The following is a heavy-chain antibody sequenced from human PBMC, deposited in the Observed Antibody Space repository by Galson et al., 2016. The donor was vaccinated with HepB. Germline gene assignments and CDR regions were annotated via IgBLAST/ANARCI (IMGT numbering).Heavy chain of an antibody. CDR3: ASIMVRGVHSP. Sequence: SLRLSCAGSGFTFSTYSMNWVRQAPGKGLEWISYISNSGSSIYYADPVKGRFTISRHNARKSLYLQMNSLRDDDTAVYYCASIMVRGVHSPWGRGTRVTVSS. CDR1: GFTFSTYS. J-gene: IGHJ4*02. D-gene: IGHD3-10*01. V-gene: IGHV3-48*02. CDR2: ISNSGSSI.